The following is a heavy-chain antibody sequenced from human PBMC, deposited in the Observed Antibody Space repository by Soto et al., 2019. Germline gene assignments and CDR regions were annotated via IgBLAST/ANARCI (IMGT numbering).Heavy chain of an antibody. CDR2: IIPIFGTA. CDR3: ARVRVRFLEWLGSEG. Sequence: QVPLVQSGAEVKKPGSSVKVSCKASGGTFSSYAISWVRQAPGQGLEWMGGIIPIFGTANYAQKFQGRVTITADESTSTAYMGLSSLRSEDTAVHYCARVRVRFLEWLGSEGWGQGTLVTVSS. D-gene: IGHD3-3*01. CDR1: GGTFSSYA. V-gene: IGHV1-69*12. J-gene: IGHJ4*02.